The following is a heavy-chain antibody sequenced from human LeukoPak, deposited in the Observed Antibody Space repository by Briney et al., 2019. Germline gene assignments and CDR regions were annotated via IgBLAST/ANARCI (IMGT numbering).Heavy chain of an antibody. CDR3: ARDRGYFDSTQGYFDY. J-gene: IGHJ4*02. D-gene: IGHD3-22*01. Sequence: LRLSCAASGFTVSSNYMSWIRQHPGKGLEWIGYMYYSGSTYYNPSLKSRVTISVDTSKNQFSLKLSSVTAADTAVYYCARDRGYFDSTQGYFDYWGQGTLVTVSS. V-gene: IGHV4-31*02. CDR2: MYYSGST. CDR1: GFTVSSNY.